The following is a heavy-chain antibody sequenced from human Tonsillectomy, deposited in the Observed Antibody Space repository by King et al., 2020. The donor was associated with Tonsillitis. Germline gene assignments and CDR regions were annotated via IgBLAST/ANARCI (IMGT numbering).Heavy chain of an antibody. CDR2: IHTSGST. CDR3: ARDVYLGYCSGTSCEYWFDP. J-gene: IGHJ5*02. V-gene: IGHV4-61*02. Sequence: VQLQESGPGLVKPLQTLSLTCTVSGGSISSGSYYWSWIRQPAGKGLEWIGRIHTSGSTNYNPSLKSRVTMSVDTSKNQFSLKLSSVTAADTAVYYCARDVYLGYCSGTSCEYWFDPWGQGTLVTVSS. D-gene: IGHD2-2*01. CDR1: GGSISSGSYY.